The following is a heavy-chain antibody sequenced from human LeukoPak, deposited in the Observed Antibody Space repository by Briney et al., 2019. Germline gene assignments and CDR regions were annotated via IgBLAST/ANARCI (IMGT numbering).Heavy chain of an antibody. CDR2: ISWNSGNI. J-gene: IGHJ4*02. Sequence: GRSLRLSCAASGFTFDDYAMHWVRQAPGKGLEWVSGISWNSGNIVYADSVRGRFTISRDNAKNSLYLKMSSLRAEDTALYYCAKDMGATITGGFDYWGQGTLVTVSS. V-gene: IGHV3-9*01. CDR1: GFTFDDYA. CDR3: AKDMGATITGGFDY. D-gene: IGHD5-12*01.